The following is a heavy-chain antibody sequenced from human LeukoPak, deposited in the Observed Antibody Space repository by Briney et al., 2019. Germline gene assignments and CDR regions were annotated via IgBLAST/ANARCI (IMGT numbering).Heavy chain of an antibody. V-gene: IGHV5-51*01. CDR2: IYTGDSDT. CDR1: CYCSISCW. D-gene: IGHD1-26*01. CDR3: ARRGGSSEEYDY. J-gene: IGHJ4*02. Sequence: ESPQIFCRAACYCSISCWIGWLLHQPPEKGVWLGIIYTGDSDTRYSPSFQGQVTISADKSISTAYLQWSSLKASDTAMYYCARRGGSSEEYDYWGQGTLVTVSS.